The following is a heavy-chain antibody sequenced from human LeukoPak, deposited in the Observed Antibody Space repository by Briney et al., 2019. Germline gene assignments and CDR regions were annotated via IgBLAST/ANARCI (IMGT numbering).Heavy chain of an antibody. CDR1: GFTFSDYS. V-gene: IGHV3-48*01. CDR2: ISLSSSAI. Sequence: PGGSLRLSCAASGFTFSDYSMHWVRQAPGKGLEWISYISLSSSAIYYADSVEGRFTISRDNGKNSLYLQMNSLRAEDTAVYYCAKELVGDYWGQGTLVTVSS. J-gene: IGHJ4*02. CDR3: AKELVGDY. D-gene: IGHD6-13*01.